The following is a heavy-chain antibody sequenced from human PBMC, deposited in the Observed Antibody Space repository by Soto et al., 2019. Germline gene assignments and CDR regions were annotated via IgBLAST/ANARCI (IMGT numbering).Heavy chain of an antibody. J-gene: IGHJ4*02. Sequence: QVQLQESGPGLVKPSQILSLTCTVSGGSISSGGYYWSWIRQHPGKGVEWIGYIYYSGSTYYNPSLKSRVTISVDTSKNQFSLKLSSVTAADTAVYYCAREWRDYYFDYWGQGTLVTVSS. CDR3: AREWRDYYFDY. V-gene: IGHV4-31*03. CDR1: GGSISSGGYY. CDR2: IYYSGST.